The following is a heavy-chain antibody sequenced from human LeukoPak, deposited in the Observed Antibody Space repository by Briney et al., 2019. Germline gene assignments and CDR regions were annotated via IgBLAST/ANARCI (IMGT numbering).Heavy chain of an antibody. CDR1: GFTFSSYA. J-gene: IGHJ4*02. V-gene: IGHV3-23*01. CDR2: ISGSGGST. D-gene: IGHD5-12*01. CDR3: AKDRRRRGYSGYDVDY. Sequence: PGGSLRLSCAGSGFTFSSYAMSWVRQAPGKGLEWVSVISGSGGSTYYADSVKGRFTISRDNSKNTLYLQMNSLRAEDTAVYYCAKDRRRRGYSGYDVDYWGQGTLVTVSS.